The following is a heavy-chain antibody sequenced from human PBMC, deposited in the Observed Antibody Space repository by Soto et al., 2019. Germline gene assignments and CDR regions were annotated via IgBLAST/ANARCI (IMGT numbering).Heavy chain of an antibody. D-gene: IGHD3-3*01. CDR3: ARESLLDPYGMDV. CDR2: INPNSGGT. Sequence: GASVKVSCKASGYTFTGYYMHWVRQAPGQGLEWMGWINPNSGGTNYAQKFQGRVTMTRDTSISTAYMELSRLRSDDTAVYYCARESLLDPYGMDVWGQGTTVTVSS. V-gene: IGHV1-2*02. J-gene: IGHJ6*02. CDR1: GYTFTGYY.